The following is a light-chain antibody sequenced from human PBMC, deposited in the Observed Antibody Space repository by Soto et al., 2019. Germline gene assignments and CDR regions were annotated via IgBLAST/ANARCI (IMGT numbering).Light chain of an antibody. J-gene: IGKJ1*01. Sequence: DIQMTQSPSTLSASVGDRVTITCRASQSISTWLAWYQQKPGKAPNLLIYKASSSQSGVSSRFSGSGSGTEFTLTISSLQPDDFATYYCQQYNSYSWTFGQGTKVEIK. CDR2: KAS. CDR1: QSISTW. V-gene: IGKV1-5*03. CDR3: QQYNSYSWT.